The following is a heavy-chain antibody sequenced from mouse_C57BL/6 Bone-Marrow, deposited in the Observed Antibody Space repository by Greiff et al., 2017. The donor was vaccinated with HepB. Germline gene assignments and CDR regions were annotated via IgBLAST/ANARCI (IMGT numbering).Heavy chain of an antibody. CDR3: ARETVCITTVVAFDY. J-gene: IGHJ2*01. D-gene: IGHD1-1*01. Sequence: QVQLQQPGTELVKPGASVKLSCKASGYTFTSYWMHWVKQRPGQGLEWIGNINPSNGGTNYNEKFKSKATLTVDKTSSTAYMQLSSLTSEDSAVYYCARETVCITTVVAFDYWGQGTTLTVSS. CDR1: GYTFTSYW. V-gene: IGHV1-53*01. CDR2: INPSNGGT.